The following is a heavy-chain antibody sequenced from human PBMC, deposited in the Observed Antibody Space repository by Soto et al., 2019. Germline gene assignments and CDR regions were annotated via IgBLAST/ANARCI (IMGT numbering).Heavy chain of an antibody. CDR2: ISSSSSTI. Sequence: EVQLVESGGGLVQPGGSLRLSCAASGFTFSSYSMNWVRQAPGKGLGWVSYISSSSSTIYYADSVKGRFTISRDNAKNSLYLQMNSLRAEDTAVYYCAREVWGGYCSGGSCYDDYWGQGTLVTVSS. D-gene: IGHD2-15*01. CDR1: GFTFSSYS. J-gene: IGHJ4*02. CDR3: AREVWGGYCSGGSCYDDY. V-gene: IGHV3-48*01.